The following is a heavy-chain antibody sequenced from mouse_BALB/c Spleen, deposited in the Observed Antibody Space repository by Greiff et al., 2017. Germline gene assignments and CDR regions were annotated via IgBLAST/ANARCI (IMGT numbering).Heavy chain of an antibody. CDR1: EYAFPSHD. CDR2: INSDGGST. V-gene: IGHV5-2*01. D-gene: IGHD2-4*01. CDR3: ARHPVRGLRRGRLFAY. J-gene: IGHJ3*01. Sequence: EVQRVESGGGLVQPGESLKLSCESNEYAFPSHDMSWVRQTPEKRLELVAAINSDGGSTYYPDTMERRFIISRDNTKKTLYLQMSSLRSEDTALYYCARHPVRGLRRGRLFAYWGQGTLVTVSA.